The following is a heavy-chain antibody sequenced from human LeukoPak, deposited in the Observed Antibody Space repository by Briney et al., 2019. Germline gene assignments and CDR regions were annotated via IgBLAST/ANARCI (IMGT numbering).Heavy chain of an antibody. CDR1: GFTFSSYG. D-gene: IGHD6-19*01. J-gene: IGHJ6*02. CDR2: ISYDGSNK. CDR3: AKDLHGSGWYNYYYYGMDV. Sequence: GGSLRLSCAASGFTFSSYGMHWVRQAPGMGLEWVAVISYDGSNKYYADSVKGRFTISRDNSKNTLYLQMNSLRAEDTAVYYCAKDLHGSGWYNYYYYGMDVWGQGTTVTVSS. V-gene: IGHV3-30*18.